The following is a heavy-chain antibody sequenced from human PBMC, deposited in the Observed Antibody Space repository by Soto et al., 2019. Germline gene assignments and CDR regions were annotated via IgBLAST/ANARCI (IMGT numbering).Heavy chain of an antibody. CDR2: MNPNSGNT. J-gene: IGHJ4*02. V-gene: IGHV1-8*01. CDR3: ARSIVVVTALDY. D-gene: IGHD2-21*02. Sequence: ASVKVSCKASGYTFTSYDINWVRQATGQGLEWMGWMNPNSGNTGYAQKFQGRVTITRNTSMSTAYMELSSLRSEDTAVYYCARSIVVVTALDYWGQGTLITVSS. CDR1: GYTFTSYD.